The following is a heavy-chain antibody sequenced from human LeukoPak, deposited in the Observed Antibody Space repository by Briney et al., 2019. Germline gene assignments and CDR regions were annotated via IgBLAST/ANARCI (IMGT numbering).Heavy chain of an antibody. V-gene: IGHV3-9*01. J-gene: IGHJ4*02. Sequence: GGSLRLSCAASGFTFHHYAIHWVRQVPGKGLEWVSGISWNSAYIGYADSVKGRFTISRDNVKNSVYLQMNSLRAEDTALYYCAKDKAPLYSGYDWDLDFWGQGTMVTVSS. CDR1: GFTFHHYA. CDR2: ISWNSAYI. CDR3: AKDKAPLYSGYDWDLDF. D-gene: IGHD5-12*01.